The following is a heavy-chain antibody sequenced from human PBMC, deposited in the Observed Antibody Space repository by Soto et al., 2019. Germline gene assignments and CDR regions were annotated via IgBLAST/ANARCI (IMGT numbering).Heavy chain of an antibody. J-gene: IGHJ6*03. CDR1: GNTFTYRY. D-gene: IGHD2-15*01. CDR2: INPNSGNT. V-gene: IGHV1-8*02. CDR3: ARGNCSGGSCYYSYYYYMDV. Sequence: ASVKVSCKALGNTFTYRYLHWVRQAPGQALEWMGWINPNSGNTGYAQKFQERVTMTRNTSISTAYMELSSLRSEDTAVYYCARGNCSGGSCYYSYYYYMDVWGKGTTVTVSS.